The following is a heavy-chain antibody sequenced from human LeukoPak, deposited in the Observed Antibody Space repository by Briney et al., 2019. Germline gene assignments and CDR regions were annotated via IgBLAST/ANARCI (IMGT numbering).Heavy chain of an antibody. CDR2: IYYSGST. Sequence: PSETLSLTCTVSGGSISSYYWSWIRQPPGKGLEWIGYIYYSGSTNYNPSLKSRVTISVDTSKNQFSLKLNSVTAADTAVYYCARVVSEVWFGELYYYYMDVWGKGTTVTISS. V-gene: IGHV4-59*01. CDR3: ARVVSEVWFGELYYYYMDV. J-gene: IGHJ6*03. CDR1: GGSISSYY. D-gene: IGHD3-10*01.